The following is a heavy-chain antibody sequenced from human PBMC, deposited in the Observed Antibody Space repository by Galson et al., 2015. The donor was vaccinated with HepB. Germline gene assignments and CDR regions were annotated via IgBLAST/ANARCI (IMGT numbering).Heavy chain of an antibody. V-gene: IGHV1-69*04. Sequence: SVKVSCKASGGTFSSYAISWVRQAPGQGLEWMGRIIPILGIANYAQKFQGRVTTTADKSTSTAYMELSSLRSEDTAVYYCARDAMVRGVILYYYGMDVWGQGTTVTVSS. CDR2: IIPILGIA. J-gene: IGHJ6*02. CDR3: ARDAMVRGVILYYYGMDV. CDR1: GGTFSSYA. D-gene: IGHD3-10*01.